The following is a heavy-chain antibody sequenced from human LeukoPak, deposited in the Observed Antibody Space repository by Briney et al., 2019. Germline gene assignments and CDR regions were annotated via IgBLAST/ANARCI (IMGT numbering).Heavy chain of an antibody. V-gene: IGHV1-69*13. D-gene: IGHD3-10*01. CDR1: GGTFSSYA. J-gene: IGHJ3*02. CDR2: IIPIFGTA. Sequence: ASVKVSCKASGGTFSSYAISWVRQAPGQGLEWMGGIIPIFGTANYAQKFQGRVTITADESTSTAYVELSSLRSEDTAAYYCTKSDGYGLIRICGRGTMVTVSS. CDR3: TKSDGYGLIRI.